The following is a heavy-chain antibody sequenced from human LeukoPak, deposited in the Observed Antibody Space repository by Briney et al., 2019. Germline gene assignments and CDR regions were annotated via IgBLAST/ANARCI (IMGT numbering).Heavy chain of an antibody. CDR1: GFTVSSNY. CDR2: IYSGGST. D-gene: IGHD1-7*01. J-gene: IGHJ3*02. CDR3: ARDFGGGTTESDDAFDI. V-gene: IGHV3-53*01. Sequence: PGGSLRLSCAASGFTVSSNYMSWVRQAPGKGLEWVSVIYSGGSTYYADSVKGRFTISRDNSKNTLYLQMNSLRAEDTAVYYCARDFGGGTTESDDAFDIWGQGSMVTVAS.